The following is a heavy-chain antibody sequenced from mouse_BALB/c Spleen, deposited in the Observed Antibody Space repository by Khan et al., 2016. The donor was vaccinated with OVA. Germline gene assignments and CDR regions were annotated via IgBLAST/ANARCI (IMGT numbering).Heavy chain of an antibody. J-gene: IGHJ4*01. CDR3: ARVTTANAMDY. Sequence: EVQLQESGPGLVKPSQTVSLTCTVTGISITTGNYRWSWIRQFPGNKLEWIGYIYYSGTITYNPSLTSRTTITRDTSKNQFFLEMNALTAEDTATYYCARVTTANAMDYWGQGTSVTVSS. CDR1: GISITTGNYR. D-gene: IGHD1-2*01. V-gene: IGHV3-5*02. CDR2: IYYSGTI.